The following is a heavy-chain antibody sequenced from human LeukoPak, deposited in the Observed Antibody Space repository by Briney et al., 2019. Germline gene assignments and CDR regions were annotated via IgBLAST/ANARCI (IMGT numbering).Heavy chain of an antibody. V-gene: IGHV5-51*01. Sequence: GESLKISCKGSANSFANYWIGWVRQMPGKGLEWMGIIYPGDSDTIYSPSFQGQVTISADKSIDTAYQQWSSLKASDTAMYYCAGQVWLNMFDWGQGTVVTVSS. CDR2: IYPGDSDT. CDR1: ANSFANYW. J-gene: IGHJ4*02. D-gene: IGHD3-22*01. CDR3: AGQVWLNMFD.